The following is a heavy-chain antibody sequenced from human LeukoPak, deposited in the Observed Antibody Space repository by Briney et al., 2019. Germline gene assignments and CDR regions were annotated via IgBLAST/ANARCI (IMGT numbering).Heavy chain of an antibody. D-gene: IGHD2-21*02. CDR2: IYYSGST. J-gene: IGHJ5*02. CDR3: ARRDCGGDRDTAGDKGWFDP. CDR1: GGSISSGGYY. V-gene: IGHV4-31*03. Sequence: PSETLSLTCTVSGGSISSGGYYWSWIRQHPGKGLEWIGYIYYSGSTYYNPSLKSRVTISVDTSKNQFSLKLSSVTAADTAVYYCARRDCGGDRDTAGDKGWFDPWGQGTLVTVSS.